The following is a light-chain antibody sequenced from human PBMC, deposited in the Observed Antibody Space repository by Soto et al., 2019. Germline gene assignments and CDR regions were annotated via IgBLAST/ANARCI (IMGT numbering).Light chain of an antibody. CDR2: DTS. V-gene: IGKV3-20*01. J-gene: IGKJ5*01. CDR1: QTLSNSF. CDR3: QESGTSEII. Sequence: GLSISAGAVSLSQRERGTLSCRASQTLSNSFIAWYQQKPGQAPRLLIYDTSSRATGVPDRYSASGPGTDFTLTISRLEPEDFAVFFCQESGTSEIIFGQGGRLAI.